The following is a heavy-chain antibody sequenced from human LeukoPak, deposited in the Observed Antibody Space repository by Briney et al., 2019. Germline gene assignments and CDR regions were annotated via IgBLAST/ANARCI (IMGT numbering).Heavy chain of an antibody. Sequence: GGSLRLSCAASGFTFSNYAMTWVRQAPGKGLECVSDISGCGGTTYYADSVKGRFTISRDNSKNTLYLQMNSLTAEDTAVYYCAKTLWGGFDYWGQGILVTVSS. J-gene: IGHJ4*02. V-gene: IGHV3-23*01. CDR2: ISGCGGTT. CDR1: GFTFSNYA. D-gene: IGHD3-16*01. CDR3: AKTLWGGFDY.